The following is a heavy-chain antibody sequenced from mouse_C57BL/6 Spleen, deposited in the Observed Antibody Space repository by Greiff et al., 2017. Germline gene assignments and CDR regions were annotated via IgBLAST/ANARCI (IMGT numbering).Heavy chain of an antibody. CDR2: IDPSDSYT. CDR1: GYTFTSYW. V-gene: IGHV1-69*01. J-gene: IGHJ1*03. CDR3: ARGAPSWYFEV. Sequence: QVQLQQPGAELVMPGASVKLSCKASGYTFTSYWMHWVKQRPGQGLEWIGEIDPSDSYTNYNQKFKGKSTLTVDKSSSTAYMQLSSLTSEDSAVYYCARGAPSWYFEVWGTGTTVTVSS.